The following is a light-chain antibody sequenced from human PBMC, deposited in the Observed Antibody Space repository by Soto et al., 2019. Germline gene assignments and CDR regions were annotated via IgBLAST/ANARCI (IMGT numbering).Light chain of an antibody. CDR3: QQYGSSQGT. Sequence: EIVLTQSPGTLSLSRRERDTLSCRASQSVSSSYLAWYQQKPGQAPRLRIDGASSRATGIPDRFSGSGSGTDFTLTISRLEPEDCAVYYCQQYGSSQGTFGQGTKVDIK. V-gene: IGKV3-20*01. CDR1: QSVSSSY. CDR2: GAS. J-gene: IGKJ1*01.